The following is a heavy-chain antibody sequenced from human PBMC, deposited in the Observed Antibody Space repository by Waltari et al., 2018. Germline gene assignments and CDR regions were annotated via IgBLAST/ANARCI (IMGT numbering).Heavy chain of an antibody. CDR1: GGSISSYY. D-gene: IGHD5-12*01. J-gene: IGHJ4*02. CDR2: IYYSGST. Sequence: QVQLQASGPGLVKPSETLSLTCTVSGGSISSYYWSWIRQPPGKGLEWIGYIYYSGSTNYNPSLKSRVTISVDTSKNQFSLKLSSVTAADTAVYYCAAHGYIDYFDYWGQGTLVTVSS. V-gene: IGHV4-59*01. CDR3: AAHGYIDYFDY.